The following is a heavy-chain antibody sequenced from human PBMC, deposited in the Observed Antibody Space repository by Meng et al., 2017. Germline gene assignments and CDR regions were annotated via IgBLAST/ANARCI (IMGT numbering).Heavy chain of an antibody. J-gene: IGHJ4*02. V-gene: IGHV4-4*02. D-gene: IGHD3-9*01. Sequence: QVHPQAVGPGLVTPAGTCSLTCAVSGGSICSSYGCSWARQPTGKALECMGEIYHSRSTNYNPSLKSRVTISVDKSKTQFSLKLSSLTAADTAVYYCAREGSLVTPPTYSFDYWGQGTLVTVSS. CDR1: GGSICSSYG. CDR2: IYHSRST. CDR3: AREGSLVTPPTYSFDY.